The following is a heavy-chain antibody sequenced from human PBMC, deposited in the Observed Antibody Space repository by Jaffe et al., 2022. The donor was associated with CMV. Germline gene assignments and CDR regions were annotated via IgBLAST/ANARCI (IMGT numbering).Heavy chain of an antibody. CDR3: ARHPPWVTKSRTYFDY. D-gene: IGHD2-21*02. J-gene: IGHJ4*02. Sequence: EVQLVQSGAEVKKPGESLKISCKGSGYSFTSYWIGWVRQMPGKGLEWMGIIYPGDSDTRYSPSFQGQVTISADKSISTAYLQWSSLKASDTAMYYCARHPPWVTKSRTYFDYWGQGTLVTVSS. V-gene: IGHV5-51*01. CDR2: IYPGDSDT. CDR1: GYSFTSYW.